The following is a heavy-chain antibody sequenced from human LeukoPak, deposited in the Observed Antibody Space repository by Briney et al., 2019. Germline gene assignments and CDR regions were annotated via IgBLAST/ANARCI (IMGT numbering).Heavy chain of an antibody. Sequence: GGSLRLSCVASGFTFSSYWMQWVRQAPGKGLVWVSRIKSDGSTNYADSVKGRFTISRDNAKNTVSLQMNSLRAEDTGVYFCARAPSEIGGNHPEYFRHWGQGTLVTVSS. V-gene: IGHV3-74*01. CDR2: IKSDGST. CDR3: ARAPSEIGGNHPEYFRH. J-gene: IGHJ1*01. CDR1: GFTFSSYW. D-gene: IGHD2-15*01.